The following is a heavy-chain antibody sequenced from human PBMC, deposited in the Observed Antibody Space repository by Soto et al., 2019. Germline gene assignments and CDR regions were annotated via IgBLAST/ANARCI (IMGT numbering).Heavy chain of an antibody. J-gene: IGHJ6*02. V-gene: IGHV3-21*01. D-gene: IGHD6-13*01. Sequence: PGGSLSLSCAASGFTFSSYSMNWVRQAPGKGLEWVSSISSSSSYIYYADSVKGRFTISRDNAKNSLYLQMNSLRAEDTAVYYCARDRHFSSWGGVIDGKAVWGQGTTVPGSS. CDR1: GFTFSSYS. CDR2: ISSSSSYI. CDR3: ARDRHFSSWGGVIDGKAV.